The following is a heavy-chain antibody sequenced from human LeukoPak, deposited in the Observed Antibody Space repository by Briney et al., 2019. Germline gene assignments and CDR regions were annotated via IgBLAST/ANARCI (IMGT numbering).Heavy chain of an antibody. Sequence: GGSLRLSCAASGFTFDDYGMSSVRQAPGKGLEWVSGINWNGDSTGYADSVKGRFTISRDNAKNTLHLQMNSLRAEDTAVYYCARGARGSGTASDYWGQGTLVTVSS. CDR2: INWNGDST. J-gene: IGHJ4*02. D-gene: IGHD3-10*01. V-gene: IGHV3-20*04. CDR1: GFTFDDYG. CDR3: ARGARGSGTASDY.